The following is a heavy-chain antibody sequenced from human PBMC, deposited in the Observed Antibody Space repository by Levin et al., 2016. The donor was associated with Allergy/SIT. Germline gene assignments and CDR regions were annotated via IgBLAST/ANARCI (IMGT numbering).Heavy chain of an antibody. CDR2: IYPTGSR. J-gene: IGHJ4*02. V-gene: IGHV4-4*07. Sequence: SETLSLTCTVSGGSVSDFYWAWIRQPAGKGLEWIGRIYPTGSRNYNPSLKSRLSMSVDTSKNQISLKLNSVTAADTAEYFCARESNYGTHIDHWGQGTLVTVSS. CDR1: GGSVSDFY. CDR3: ARESNYGTHIDH. D-gene: IGHD4-11*01.